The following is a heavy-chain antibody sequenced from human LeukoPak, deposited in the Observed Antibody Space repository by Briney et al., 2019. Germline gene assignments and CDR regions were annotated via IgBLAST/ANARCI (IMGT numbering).Heavy chain of an antibody. J-gene: IGHJ4*02. CDR3: TGGGSIAVAGY. V-gene: IGHV3-74*01. D-gene: IGHD6-19*01. CDR2: INSDGSST. CDR1: GFTFSNYL. Sequence: PGGSLRLSCAASGFTFSNYLMHWVRQAPGKGLVWVSRINSDGSSTNYADSVKGRFTISRDNAKNTVYLQMNSLRVEDTAVYYCTGGGSIAVAGYWGQGTLVTVSS.